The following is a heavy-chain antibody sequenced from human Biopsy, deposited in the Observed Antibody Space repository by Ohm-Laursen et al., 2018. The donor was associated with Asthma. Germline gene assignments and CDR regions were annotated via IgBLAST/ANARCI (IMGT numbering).Heavy chain of an antibody. V-gene: IGHV3-30*01. Sequence: LSLTCAAFGFSFSNFAIHWVRQAPGKGLEWVGVISKDASTQDYADSVKGRFTMARDNSKNTLDLQMNSLREEDTAVYYCVRDGTDDAFDIWGQGTVASVSS. CDR2: ISKDASTQ. J-gene: IGHJ3*02. CDR1: GFSFSNFA. D-gene: IGHD1-1*01. CDR3: VRDGTDDAFDI.